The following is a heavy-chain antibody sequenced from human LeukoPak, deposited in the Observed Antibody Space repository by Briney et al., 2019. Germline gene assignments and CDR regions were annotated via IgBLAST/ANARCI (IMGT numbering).Heavy chain of an antibody. Sequence: PSETLSLTCTVSGGSINSYSWSWVRQPPGKGLEWIGYIYHRGSTNYNSSLKSRVSISVDTSKNQFSLKLSSVTAADTAVYYCAGSLRYGSSWYGWGQGTLVTVSS. CDR1: GGSINSYS. V-gene: IGHV4-59*08. CDR3: AGSLRYGSSWYG. CDR2: IYHRGST. D-gene: IGHD6-13*01. J-gene: IGHJ4*02.